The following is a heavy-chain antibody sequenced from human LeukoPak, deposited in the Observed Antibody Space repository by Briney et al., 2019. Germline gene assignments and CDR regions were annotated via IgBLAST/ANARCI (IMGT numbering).Heavy chain of an antibody. CDR2: IYYSGST. J-gene: IGHJ3*02. CDR1: GGSISSYY. V-gene: IGHV4-59*01. Sequence: SETLSLTCTVSGGSISSYYWSWIRQPPGKGLEWIGYIYYSGSTNYNPSLKSRVTISVDTSKNQFSLKLSSVTAADTAVYYCARDRSITIFGVVHDALDIWGQGTMVTVSS. D-gene: IGHD3-3*01. CDR3: ARDRSITIFGVVHDALDI.